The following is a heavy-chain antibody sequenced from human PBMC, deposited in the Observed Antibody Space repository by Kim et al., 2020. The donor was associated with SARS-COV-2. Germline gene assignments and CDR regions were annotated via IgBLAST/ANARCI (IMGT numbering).Heavy chain of an antibody. J-gene: IGHJ5*02. D-gene: IGHD6-19*01. V-gene: IGHV3-30*07. CDR3: ARDRGGGRGWPGFDP. Sequence: ADSVKGRFIISRDNSKNMAYLQMNSLRIEDTAGYYCARDRGGGRGWPGFDPWGQGTLVTVSS.